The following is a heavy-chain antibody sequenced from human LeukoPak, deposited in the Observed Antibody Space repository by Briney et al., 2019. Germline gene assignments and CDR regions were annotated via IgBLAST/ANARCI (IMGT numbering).Heavy chain of an antibody. CDR3: ARTYCSSTSCYNPFEY. J-gene: IGHJ4*02. CDR1: GFTFSSYD. Sequence: SGGSLRLSCAASGFTFSSYDMHWVRQPTGGGLEWVSGIGTAGDTYYLGSVKGRFTISRENAQNSLYLQMNSLRAGDTAVYYCARTYCSSTSCYNPFEYWGQGTLVTVSS. D-gene: IGHD2-2*02. V-gene: IGHV3-13*01. CDR2: IGTAGDT.